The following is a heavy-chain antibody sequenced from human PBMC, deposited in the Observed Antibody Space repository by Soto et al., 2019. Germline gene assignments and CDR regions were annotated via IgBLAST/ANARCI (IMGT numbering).Heavy chain of an antibody. CDR1: GASISAYA. Sequence: SETLSLTCTVSGASISAYAWSWIRQPPGKGLEWIGYIYYSGSTNYNPSLKSRVTISVDTSKNQFSLKLSSVTAADTAVYYCARVAYYYDSSGYRMGSYYFDYWGQGTLVTVSS. V-gene: IGHV4-59*01. D-gene: IGHD3-22*01. J-gene: IGHJ4*02. CDR3: ARVAYYYDSSGYRMGSYYFDY. CDR2: IYYSGST.